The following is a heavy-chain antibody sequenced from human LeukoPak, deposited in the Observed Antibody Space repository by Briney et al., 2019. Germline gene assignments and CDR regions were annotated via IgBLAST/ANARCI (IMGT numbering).Heavy chain of an antibody. V-gene: IGHV3-7*01. CDR2: IKQDGSEK. Sequence: GGSLRLSCAASGFTFSRYWMSWVRQAPGKGLEWVANIKQDGSEKYYVDSVKGRFTISRDNAKNSLYLQMNSLRAEDTAVYYCARTDDFWSGYGFYYYMNVWGKGTTATVSS. J-gene: IGHJ6*03. D-gene: IGHD3-3*01. CDR1: GFTFSRYW. CDR3: ARTDDFWSGYGFYYYMNV.